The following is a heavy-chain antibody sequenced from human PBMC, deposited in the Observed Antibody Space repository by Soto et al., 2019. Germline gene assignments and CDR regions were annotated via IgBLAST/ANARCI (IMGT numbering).Heavy chain of an antibody. CDR1: GGTFSSYA. V-gene: IGHV1-69*13. CDR2: IIPIFGTA. CDR3: AVPSPYGSGSYLDY. J-gene: IGHJ4*02. D-gene: IGHD3-10*01. Sequence: SVKVSCKASGGTFSSYAISWVRQAPGQGLEWMGGIIPIFGTANYAQKFQGRVTITADESTSTAYMELSSLRSEDTAVYYCAVPSPYGSGSYLDYWGQGTLVTVSS.